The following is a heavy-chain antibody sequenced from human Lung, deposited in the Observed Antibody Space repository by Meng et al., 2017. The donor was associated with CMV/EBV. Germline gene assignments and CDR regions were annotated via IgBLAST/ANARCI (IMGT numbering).Heavy chain of an antibody. V-gene: IGHV3-33*06. J-gene: IGHJ6*02. D-gene: IGHD2-15*01. CDR1: GFTFSSYG. CDR2: IWYDGSNK. Sequence: SCAASGFTFSSYGMHWVRQAPGKGLEWVAVIWYDGSNKYYADSVKGRFTISRDNSKNTLYLQMNSLRAEDTAVYYCAKWIGGSNYYGIDVWGQGTTVTVSS. CDR3: AKWIGGSNYYGIDV.